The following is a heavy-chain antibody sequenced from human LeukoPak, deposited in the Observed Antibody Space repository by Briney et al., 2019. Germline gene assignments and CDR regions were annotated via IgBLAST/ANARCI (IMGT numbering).Heavy chain of an antibody. D-gene: IGHD3-10*01. CDR1: GYIFASYY. V-gene: IGHV1-46*03. J-gene: IGHJ4*02. CDR2: INPSGGST. CDR3: TRNDASGLDY. Sequence: ASVKVSCKASGYIFASYYIQWVRQAPGQGLEWMGVINPSGGSTNCAQKFQGRVTMSRDTSTSTVYMELSSLGSEVTAVYYCTRNDASGLDYWGQGTLVTVSS.